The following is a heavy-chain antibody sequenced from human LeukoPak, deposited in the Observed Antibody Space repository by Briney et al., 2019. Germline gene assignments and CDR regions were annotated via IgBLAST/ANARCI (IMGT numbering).Heavy chain of an antibody. J-gene: IGHJ4*02. V-gene: IGHV4-39*01. CDR2: ISDSGTT. Sequence: SETLSLTCTVSGGSIIIDTYYWGWVRQPPGKGLEWIGGISDSGTTYYNPSLKSRATISVDTSKNQFSLKLDYVTAADTSIYYCGRLKGLSNHFDYWGQGTLVTVSS. D-gene: IGHD3-3*02. CDR3: GRLKGLSNHFDY. CDR1: GGSIIIDTYY.